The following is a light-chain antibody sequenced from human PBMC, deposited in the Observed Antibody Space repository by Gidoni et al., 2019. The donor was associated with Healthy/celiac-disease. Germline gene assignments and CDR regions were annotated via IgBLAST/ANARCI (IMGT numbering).Light chain of an antibody. Sequence: DIQLTPSPSFLSASVGDRVTITCRASQGISSYLAWYQPKPGKAPKLLIYAASTLQSGVPSRFSGSGSGTEFTLTISSLQPEDFATYYCQQLNSYPLTFGGGTKVEIK. CDR2: AAS. CDR1: QGISSY. CDR3: QQLNSYPLT. V-gene: IGKV1-9*01. J-gene: IGKJ4*01.